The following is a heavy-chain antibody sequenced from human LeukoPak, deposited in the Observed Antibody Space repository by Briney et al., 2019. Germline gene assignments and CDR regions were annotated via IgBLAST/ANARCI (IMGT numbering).Heavy chain of an antibody. Sequence: ASVKDSCKASGGTFSSYAISWVRQAPGQGLEWMGGIIPIFGTANYAQKFQGRVTITTDESTSTAYMELSSLRSEDTAVYYCARFRDGYNNAYDYWGQGTLVTVSS. V-gene: IGHV1-69*05. J-gene: IGHJ4*02. CDR3: ARFRDGYNNAYDY. D-gene: IGHD5-24*01. CDR2: IIPIFGTA. CDR1: GGTFSSYA.